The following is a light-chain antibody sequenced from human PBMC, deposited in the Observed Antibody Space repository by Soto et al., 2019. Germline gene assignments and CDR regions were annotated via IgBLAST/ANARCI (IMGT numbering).Light chain of an antibody. CDR2: AAS. CDR1: QDISTY. Sequence: IQMTQSPSSLSASVGDTVTITCRASQDISTYLAWYQQKPGEVPKLLIYAASTLQSGVPSRFSGSGSGTDFTLTISRLQPEDVATYYCQEYNSASTLTFGGGTKVEVK. CDR3: QEYNSASTLT. J-gene: IGKJ4*01. V-gene: IGKV1-27*01.